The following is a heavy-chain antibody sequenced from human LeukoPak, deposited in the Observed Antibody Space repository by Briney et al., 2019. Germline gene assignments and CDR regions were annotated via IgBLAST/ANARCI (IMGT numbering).Heavy chain of an antibody. V-gene: IGHV3-30*02. D-gene: IGHD3-9*01. CDR2: IRYDGSNK. Sequence: GGSLRLSCAASGFTFSSYGMHWVRQAPGKGLEWVAFIRYDGSNKYYADSVKGRFTISRDNSKNTLYLQMNSLRAEDTAVYYCAKRIHGYFDWLLFDFDYWGQGTLVTVSS. J-gene: IGHJ4*02. CDR1: GFTFSSYG. CDR3: AKRIHGYFDWLLFDFDY.